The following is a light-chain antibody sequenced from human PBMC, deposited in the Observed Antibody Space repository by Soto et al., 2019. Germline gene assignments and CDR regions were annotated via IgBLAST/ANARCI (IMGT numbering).Light chain of an antibody. CDR1: SSDVGGYNY. Sequence: QSALTQPRSVSGSPGQSVTISCTGTSSDVGGYNYVSWYQQRPGNAPKVMNYDVNKRPSGVADRFSGSKSGNTASLTISGLQAEDEADYYCGSFTGTNALVFGGGTKVTVL. V-gene: IGLV2-11*01. CDR2: DVN. J-gene: IGLJ2*01. CDR3: GSFTGTNALV.